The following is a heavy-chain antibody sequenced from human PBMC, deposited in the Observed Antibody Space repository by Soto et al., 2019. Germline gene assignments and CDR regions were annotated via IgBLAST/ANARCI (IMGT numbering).Heavy chain of an antibody. CDR1: EFTFRTYS. J-gene: IGHJ6*01. CDR3: AREGTTVTDSYSYDYYGLDV. D-gene: IGHD4-17*01. Sequence: DVQLVESGGGLVQPGGSLRLSCVASEFTFRTYSMNWVRQAPGKGLEWVSYISSSSSTIFYADSVKGRFATSRDNVQNCQYLHMISVRAGGTAVYNCAREGTTVTDSYSYDYYGLDVWGQGTTVTVSS. V-gene: IGHV3-48*01. CDR2: ISSSSSTI.